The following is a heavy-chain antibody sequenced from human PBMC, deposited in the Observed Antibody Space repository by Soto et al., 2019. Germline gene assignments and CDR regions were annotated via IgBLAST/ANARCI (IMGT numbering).Heavy chain of an antibody. CDR1: GYIFINYY. CDR2: INPNGGST. V-gene: IGHV1-46*01. Sequence: QVHLVQSGAEVKKPGASVKVSCKASGYIFINYYIHWVRQAPGQGLEWIGIINPNGGSTNYAQKCRGRVTRARDTSTSIVYMDLSSRRSDDTAGYYWARDVAAADYGGQGTLVTVSS. CDR3: ARDVAAADY. J-gene: IGHJ4*02. D-gene: IGHD6-13*01.